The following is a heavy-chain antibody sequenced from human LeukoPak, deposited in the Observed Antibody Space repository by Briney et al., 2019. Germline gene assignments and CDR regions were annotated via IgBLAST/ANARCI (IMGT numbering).Heavy chain of an antibody. D-gene: IGHD3-10*01. CDR3: ARDRSREGTYGSGSYFPGWFDP. Sequence: ASVKVSCKASGYTFTNYAIQWVRQAPGQRLEWMGWINAGNGDTKYSQRFQGRVTITRDTSARIAYMELSSLRSEDTAVYYCARDRSREGTYGSGSYFPGWFDPWGQGTLVTVSS. J-gene: IGHJ5*02. CDR1: GYTFTNYA. V-gene: IGHV1-3*01. CDR2: INAGNGDT.